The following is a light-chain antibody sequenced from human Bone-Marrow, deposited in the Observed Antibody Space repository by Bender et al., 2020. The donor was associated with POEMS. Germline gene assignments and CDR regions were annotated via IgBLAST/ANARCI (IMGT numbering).Light chain of an antibody. CDR1: SSGHGVQNI. CDR2: DDS. J-gene: IGLJ2*01. CDR3: CAYTRENFVL. Sequence: QSALTQPASVSGSPGQSITISCSGTSSGHGVQNIVSWDQARPGQVPKLLICDDSTQPSGIPFRFSGSQSGTATSLTISGLQSEDEATYIYCAYTRENFVLFGGGTQETV. V-gene: IGLV2-14*02.